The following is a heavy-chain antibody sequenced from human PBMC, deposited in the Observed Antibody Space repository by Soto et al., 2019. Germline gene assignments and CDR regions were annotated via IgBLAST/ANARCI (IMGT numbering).Heavy chain of an antibody. Sequence: EVQLVETGGGVVQRGGSLTLSCNASGFSVSSTYMSWVRQAPGRGLEWVAVIESGGSAHYADSVKGRFTISRDDPKNIIYLQMHTLRAEDTAVYYCAKDLGPLRLLNYDFYGLDVW. V-gene: IGHV3-53*02. CDR1: GFSVSSTY. D-gene: IGHD2-15*01. CDR2: IESGGSA. CDR3: AKDLGPLRLLNYDFYGLDV. J-gene: IGHJ6*01.